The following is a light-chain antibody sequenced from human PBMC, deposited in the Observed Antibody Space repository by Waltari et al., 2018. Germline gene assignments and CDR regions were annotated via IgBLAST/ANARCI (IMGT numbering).Light chain of an antibody. CDR3: QHYVRLPVT. CDR2: DTS. Sequence: IVLTQSPGKLSLSPGERATLSCRASQSFSRALAWYQQKPGQPPRLLIYDTSTRAIGVPDRFSGGGSGTDFSLTISRLEPEDFAVYYCQHYVRLPVTFGQGTTVEIK. V-gene: IGKV3-20*01. CDR1: QSFSRA. J-gene: IGKJ1*01.